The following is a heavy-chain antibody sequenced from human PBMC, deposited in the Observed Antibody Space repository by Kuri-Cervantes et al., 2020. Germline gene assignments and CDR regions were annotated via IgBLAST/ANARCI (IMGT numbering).Heavy chain of an antibody. J-gene: IGHJ6*02. D-gene: IGHD6-19*01. Sequence: GESLKISCAASGFTFSSYGMHWVRQAPGKGLEWVAVISYDGSNKYYADSVKGRFTISRDNSKNTLYLQMNSLRAEDAAVYYCARDGDGSGWYSYYYGMDVWGQGTTVTVSS. V-gene: IGHV3-30*19. CDR1: GFTFSSYG. CDR2: ISYDGSNK. CDR3: ARDGDGSGWYSYYYGMDV.